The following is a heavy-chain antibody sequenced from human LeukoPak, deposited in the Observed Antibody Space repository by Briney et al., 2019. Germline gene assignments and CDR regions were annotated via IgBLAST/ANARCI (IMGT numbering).Heavy chain of an antibody. CDR2: IYYSGST. CDR1: GGSISSGGYY. D-gene: IGHD3-10*01. Sequence: SETLSLTCTVSGGSISSGGYYWSWIRQHPGKGLEWIGYIYYSGSTYYNPSLKSRVTISVDTSKNQFSPKLSSVTAADTAVYYCARDRLLWFGENYYYGMDVWGQGTTVTVSS. J-gene: IGHJ6*02. V-gene: IGHV4-31*03. CDR3: ARDRLLWFGENYYYGMDV.